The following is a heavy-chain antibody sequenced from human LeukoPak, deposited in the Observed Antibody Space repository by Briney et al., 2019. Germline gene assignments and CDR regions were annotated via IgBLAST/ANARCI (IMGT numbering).Heavy chain of an antibody. Sequence: SETLSLTCTVSGGSVSSGSYYWSWIRQPPGKGLEWIGEIYHSGSTNYNPSLKSRVTISVDKSKNQFSLRLSSVTAADTAVYYCAKDGDPTNEADYWGQGTLVTVSS. V-gene: IGHV4-39*07. CDR3: AKDGDPTNEADY. CDR2: IYHSGST. CDR1: GGSVSSGSYY. D-gene: IGHD4-17*01. J-gene: IGHJ4*02.